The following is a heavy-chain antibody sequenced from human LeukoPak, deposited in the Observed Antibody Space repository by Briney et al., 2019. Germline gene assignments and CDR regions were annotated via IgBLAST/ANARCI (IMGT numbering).Heavy chain of an antibody. V-gene: IGHV4-59*08. Sequence: SETLSLTCTASGGSISSYYWSWIRQPPGKGLEWIGYIYYSGSTNYNPSLKSRVTISVDTSKNQFSLKLSSVTAADTAVYYCASSGCSSTSCYPYYFDYWGQGTLVIVSS. CDR3: ASSGCSSTSCYPYYFDY. J-gene: IGHJ4*02. CDR2: IYYSGST. CDR1: GGSISSYY. D-gene: IGHD2-2*01.